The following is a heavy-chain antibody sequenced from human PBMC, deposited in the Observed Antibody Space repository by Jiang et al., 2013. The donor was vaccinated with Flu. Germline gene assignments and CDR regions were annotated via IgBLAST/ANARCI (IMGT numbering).Heavy chain of an antibody. CDR2: IIPILGIA. V-gene: IGHV1-69*04. CDR1: FSSYA. CDR3: ARLAASRVVSYYYDSSGYSDY. Sequence: FSSYAISWVRQAPGQGLEWMGRIIPILGIANYAQKFQGRVTITADKSTSTAYMELSSLRSEDTAVYYCARLAASRVVSYYYDSSGYSDYWGQGTLVTVSS. J-gene: IGHJ4*02. D-gene: IGHD3-22*01.